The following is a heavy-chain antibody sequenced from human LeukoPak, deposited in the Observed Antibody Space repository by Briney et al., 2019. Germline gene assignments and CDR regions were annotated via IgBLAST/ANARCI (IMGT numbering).Heavy chain of an antibody. V-gene: IGHV4-30-4*08. CDR2: IYYSGST. J-gene: IGHJ6*03. CDR1: VGSISSGDYY. D-gene: IGHD1-26*01. CDR3: ARRFVGATDYYYMDV. Sequence: SQTLSLTRTVSVGSISSGDYYGSWIRQPPGKGLEWIGYIYYSGSTYYNPSLKSRVTISVDTSKNQFSLKLSSVTATDTAVYYCARRFVGATDYYYMDVWGKGTTVTVSS.